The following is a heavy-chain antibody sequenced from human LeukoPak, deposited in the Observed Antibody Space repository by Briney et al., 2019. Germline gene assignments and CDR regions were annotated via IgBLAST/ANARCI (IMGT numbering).Heavy chain of an antibody. V-gene: IGHV4-39*01. Sequence: SETLSHTCTVSGGSINNRSYYWGWIRRPPGKGLEWIGSIYYSGSTNYNPSLKSRVTISVDTSKNQFSLKLSSVTAADTAVYYCARDGYKSYYYYGMDVWGQGTTVTVSS. J-gene: IGHJ6*02. CDR1: GGSINNRSYY. CDR3: ARDGYKSYYYYGMDV. D-gene: IGHD5-24*01. CDR2: IYYSGST.